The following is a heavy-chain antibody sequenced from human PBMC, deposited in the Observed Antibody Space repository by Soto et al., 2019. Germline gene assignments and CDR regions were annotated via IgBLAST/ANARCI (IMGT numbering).Heavy chain of an antibody. CDR2: INHSGST. D-gene: IGHD3-3*01. J-gene: IGHJ5*02. CDR1: GGSFSGYY. Sequence: SETLSLTCAVYGGSFSGYYWSWIRQPPGKGLEWIGEINHSGSTNYNPSLKSRVTISVDTSKNQFSLKLSSVTAADTAVYYCASYYDFRSGPYFDPWGQGTLVTVSS. CDR3: ASYYDFRSGPYFDP. V-gene: IGHV4-34*01.